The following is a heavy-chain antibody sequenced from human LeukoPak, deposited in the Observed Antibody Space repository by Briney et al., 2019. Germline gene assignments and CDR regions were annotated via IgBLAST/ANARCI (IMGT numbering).Heavy chain of an antibody. J-gene: IGHJ4*02. CDR1: GYLFTRYY. Sequence: GASVKVSCKTSGYLFTRYYMHWVRLAPGQGLEWIGWFKPNSGGAKFPQKFDGRVTLTGDTSITTAYMELHRLTSDDTALYYCVRDFDDYGDSWGQGTLVTVSS. V-gene: IGHV1-2*02. CDR3: VRDFDDYGDS. CDR2: FKPNSGGA.